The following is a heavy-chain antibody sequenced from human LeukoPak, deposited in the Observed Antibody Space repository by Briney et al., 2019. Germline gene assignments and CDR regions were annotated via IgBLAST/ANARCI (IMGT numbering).Heavy chain of an antibody. CDR2: INHSGST. J-gene: IGHJ4*02. D-gene: IGHD6-13*01. V-gene: IGHV4-34*01. CDR1: GGSFSGDY. CDR3: ARGPQTIAAAGGYYFDY. Sequence: PSETLSLTCAVYGGSFSGDYWSWIRQPPGKGLEWIGEINHSGSTNYNPSLKSRVTISVDTSKNQFSLKLSSVTAADTAVYYCARGPQTIAAAGGYYFDYWGQGTLVTVSS.